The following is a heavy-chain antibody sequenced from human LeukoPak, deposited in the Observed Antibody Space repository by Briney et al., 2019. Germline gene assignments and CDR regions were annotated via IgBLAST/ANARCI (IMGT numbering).Heavy chain of an antibody. J-gene: IGHJ4*02. CDR3: ARDGPYSGSRPLDY. V-gene: IGHV3-7*03. CDR1: GFTFNKYW. Sequence: GGSLRLSCAASGFTFNKYWMTWVRQAPGKGLEWVANVNQDGTEKYYVDSVKGRFNISRDNAKNSLYLHMNSLRAEDTAVYYCARDGPYSGSRPLDYWGQGTLVTVSS. CDR2: VNQDGTEK. D-gene: IGHD1-26*01.